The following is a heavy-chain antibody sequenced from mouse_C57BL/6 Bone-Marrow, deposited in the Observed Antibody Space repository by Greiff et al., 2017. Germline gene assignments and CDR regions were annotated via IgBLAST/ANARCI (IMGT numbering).Heavy chain of an antibody. CDR2: IDPSDSET. CDR1: GYTFTSYW. D-gene: IGHD1-1*01. CDR3: GKYYCDRSYVDY. J-gene: IGHJ2*01. V-gene: IGHV1-52*01. Sequence: QVQLQQPGAELVRPGSSVKLSCKASGYTFTSYWMHWVKQRPIQGLEWIGNIDPSDSETHYNQKFKDKATLTVDKSSSTAYMQLSSLTSEDSAVYDCGKYYCDRSYVDYWGQGTTLTVSA.